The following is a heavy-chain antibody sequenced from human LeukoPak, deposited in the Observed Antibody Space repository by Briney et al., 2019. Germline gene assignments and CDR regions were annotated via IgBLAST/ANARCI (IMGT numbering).Heavy chain of an antibody. CDR3: AREVLVGACVNSFDY. V-gene: IGHV1-69*06. J-gene: IGHJ4*02. Sequence: ASVKVSCKASGYTFTGYYMDWVRQAPGQGLEWMGGIIPIFGTANYAQKFQGRVTITADKSTSTAYMELSSLRSEDTAVYYCAREVLVGACVNSFDYWGQGTLVTVSS. D-gene: IGHD1-26*01. CDR2: IIPIFGTA. CDR1: GYTFTGYY.